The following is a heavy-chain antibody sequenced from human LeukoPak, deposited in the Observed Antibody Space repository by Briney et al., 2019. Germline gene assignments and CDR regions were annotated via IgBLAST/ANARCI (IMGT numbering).Heavy chain of an antibody. CDR2: ISSSSYI. D-gene: IGHD2-2*01. CDR3: ARDSAGGAIVVVPAAMRGVDWFDP. CDR1: GFTFSSYS. Sequence: GGSLRLSCAASGFTFSSYSMNWVRQAPGKGLEWVSSISSSSYIYYADSVKGRFTISRDNAKNSLYMQMNRLRAEDTAVYYCARDSAGGAIVVVPAAMRGVDWFDPWGQGTLVTVSS. V-gene: IGHV3-21*01. J-gene: IGHJ5*02.